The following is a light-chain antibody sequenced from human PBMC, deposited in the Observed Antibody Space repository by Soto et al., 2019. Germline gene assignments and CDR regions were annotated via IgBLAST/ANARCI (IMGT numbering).Light chain of an antibody. CDR3: QPYGSWT. Sequence: EIVLTQSPGTLSLSPGERATLSCRASQSVSSSYLAWYQQKPGQAPRLLIYGASSRATGIPDRFSGSGSGTDFTLTISRLEPEDFAVYYCQPYGSWTFGQGTKVEIK. CDR1: QSVSSSY. CDR2: GAS. J-gene: IGKJ1*01. V-gene: IGKV3-20*01.